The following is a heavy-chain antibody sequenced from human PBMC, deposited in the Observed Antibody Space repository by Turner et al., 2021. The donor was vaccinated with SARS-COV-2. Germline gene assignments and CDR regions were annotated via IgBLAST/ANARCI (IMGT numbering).Heavy chain of an antibody. CDR3: ATRMTTLPQ. J-gene: IGHJ4*02. V-gene: IGHV3-66*01. Sequence: EVHLVESGGGLVQPGGSLRLSCAASGFAVSNNYMSWVRQAAGKGLEWGSLIYSGGSTYYADSVTGRFTISRDNSKNTLYLQMNSLRAEDTAVDYCATRMTTLPQWGQGTLVTVSS. CDR1: GFAVSNNY. CDR2: IYSGGST. D-gene: IGHD4-17*01.